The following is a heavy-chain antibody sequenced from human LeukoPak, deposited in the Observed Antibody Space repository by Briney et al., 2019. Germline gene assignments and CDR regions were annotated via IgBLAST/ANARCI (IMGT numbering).Heavy chain of an antibody. V-gene: IGHV3-23*01. CDR2: ISGSGGRT. CDR3: TTWSITMIHDPRDAFDI. D-gene: IGHD3-22*01. CDR1: GFSFSTYG. J-gene: IGHJ3*02. Sequence: GGSLRLSCAASGFSFSTYGMSWVRQAPGKGLDWVSAISGSGGRTSYADSVAGRFTVSRDDSRSTLYLQMNNLKTEDTAVYYCTTWSITMIHDPRDAFDIWGQGTMVTVSS.